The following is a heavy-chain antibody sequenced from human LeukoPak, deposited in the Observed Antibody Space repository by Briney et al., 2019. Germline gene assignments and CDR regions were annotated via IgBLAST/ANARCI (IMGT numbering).Heavy chain of an antibody. CDR1: GGSISSSSYY. Sequence: TSETLSLTCTVSGGSISSSSYYWGWIRQPPGKGLEWIGSIYYSGSTYYNPSLKSRVTISVDRSKNQFSLKLSSVTAADTAVYYCAVGESHAFDIWGQGTMVTVSS. D-gene: IGHD3-10*01. J-gene: IGHJ3*02. CDR3: AVGESHAFDI. V-gene: IGHV4-39*07. CDR2: IYYSGST.